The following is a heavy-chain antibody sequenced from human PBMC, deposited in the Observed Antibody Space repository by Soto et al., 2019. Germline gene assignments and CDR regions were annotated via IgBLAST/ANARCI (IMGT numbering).Heavy chain of an antibody. Sequence: GASVKVSCKASGGTFSSYTISWVRQAPGQGLEWMGRIIPILGIANYAQKFQGRATITADKSTSTAYMELSSLRSEDTAVYYCASVAARREEYFQHWGQGTLVTVSS. V-gene: IGHV1-69*02. D-gene: IGHD6-6*01. CDR1: GGTFSSYT. J-gene: IGHJ1*01. CDR2: IIPILGIA. CDR3: ASVAARREEYFQH.